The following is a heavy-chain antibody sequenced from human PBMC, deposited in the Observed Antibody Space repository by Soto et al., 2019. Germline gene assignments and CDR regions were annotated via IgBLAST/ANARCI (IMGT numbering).Heavy chain of an antibody. V-gene: IGHV3-74*01. D-gene: IGHD3-10*01. Sequence: EVQLVESGGGLVQPGGSLRLSCAASGFTFSSYWMHWVRQAPGKGLVWVSRINSDGSSTSYADSVKGRFTISRDNGKNRMYLQMNSLRAEDTAVYYCARAIAGFGELWSTYFDYWGQGTLVTVSA. CDR2: INSDGSST. J-gene: IGHJ4*02. CDR3: ARAIAGFGELWSTYFDY. CDR1: GFTFSSYW.